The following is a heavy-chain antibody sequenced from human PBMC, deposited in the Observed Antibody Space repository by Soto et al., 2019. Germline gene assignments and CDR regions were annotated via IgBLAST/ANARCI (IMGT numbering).Heavy chain of an antibody. J-gene: IGHJ4*02. D-gene: IGHD2-21*02. CDR3: ARLTYCGGDCYSVYFDY. CDR2: IYYSGST. CDR1: GGSIRSSSYY. Sequence: TSETLCLTCTVSGGSIRSSSYYWGWIRQHPGKGLEWIGYIYYSGSTYYNPSLKSRVTISVDTSKNQFSLKLSSVTAADTAVYYCARLTYCGGDCYSVYFDYWGQGTLVTAPQ. V-gene: IGHV4-31*03.